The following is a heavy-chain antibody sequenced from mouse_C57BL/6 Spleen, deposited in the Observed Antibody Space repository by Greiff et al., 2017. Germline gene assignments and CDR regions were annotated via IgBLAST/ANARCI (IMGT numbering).Heavy chain of an antibody. Sequence: EVKLQESGPGLVKPSPSLSLTCSVTGYSITSGYYWNWIRQFPGNKLEWMGYISYDGGNNYNPSLKNRISITRDTSKNQFFLKLNSVTTEDTATYYCARDYDGPWLANWGQGTLVTVSA. J-gene: IGHJ3*01. CDR1: GYSITSGYY. D-gene: IGHD1-1*01. CDR2: ISYDGGN. V-gene: IGHV3-6*01. CDR3: ARDYDGPWLAN.